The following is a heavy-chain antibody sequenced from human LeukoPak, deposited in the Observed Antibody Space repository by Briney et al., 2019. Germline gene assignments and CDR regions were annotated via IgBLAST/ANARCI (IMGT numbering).Heavy chain of an antibody. CDR3: ARGDYYDAPWFDP. D-gene: IGHD3-22*01. Sequence: MSGGSLRLSCAASGFTFSDYYMSWIRQAPGKGLEWVSYISSSGSTIYYADPVKGRFTISRDNAKNSLYLQMNSLRAEDTAVYYCARGDYYDAPWFDPWGQGTLVTVSS. CDR1: GFTFSDYY. CDR2: ISSSGSTI. J-gene: IGHJ5*02. V-gene: IGHV3-11*01.